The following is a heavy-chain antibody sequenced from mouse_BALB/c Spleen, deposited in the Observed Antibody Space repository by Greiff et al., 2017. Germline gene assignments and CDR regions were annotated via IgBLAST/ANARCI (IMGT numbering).Heavy chain of an antibody. V-gene: IGHV5-17*02. CDR1: GFTFSSFG. Sequence: VESGGGLVQPGGSRKLSCAASGFTFSSFGMHWVRQAPEKGLEWVAYISSGSSTIYYADTVKGRFTISRDNPKNTLFLQMTSLRSEDTAMYYCAREGYGNGAMDYWGQGTAVTVSS. J-gene: IGHJ4*01. CDR3: AREGYGNGAMDY. CDR2: ISSGSSTI. D-gene: IGHD2-10*02.